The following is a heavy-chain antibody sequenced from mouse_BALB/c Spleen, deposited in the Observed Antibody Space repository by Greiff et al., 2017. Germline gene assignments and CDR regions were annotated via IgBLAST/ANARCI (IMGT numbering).Heavy chain of an antibody. CDR3: ARDYRYYFDY. CDR1: GYAFSSYW. CDR2: IYPGDGDT. V-gene: IGHV1-80*01. J-gene: IGHJ2*01. D-gene: IGHD2-14*01. Sequence: QVQLQQSGAELVRPGSSVKISCKASGYAFSSYWMNWVKQRPGQGLEWIRQIYPGDGDTNYNGKFKGKATLTADKSSSTAYMQLSSLTSEDSAVYFCARDYRYYFDYWGQGTTLTVSS.